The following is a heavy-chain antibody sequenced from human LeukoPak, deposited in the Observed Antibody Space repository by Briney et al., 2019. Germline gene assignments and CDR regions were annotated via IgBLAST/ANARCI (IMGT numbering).Heavy chain of an antibody. Sequence: SQTLSLTCTVPGGSISSGSYYWRWIRQPAGKGLEWIERIYTSGSTNYNPTLKRRVTISVDTSKTQSSLKLSSVTAADTAVYYCARAPDWYFDLWGRGTLVTVSS. V-gene: IGHV4-61*02. D-gene: IGHD2-2*01. CDR2: IYTSGST. CDR1: GGSISSGSYY. J-gene: IGHJ2*01. CDR3: ARAPDWYFDL.